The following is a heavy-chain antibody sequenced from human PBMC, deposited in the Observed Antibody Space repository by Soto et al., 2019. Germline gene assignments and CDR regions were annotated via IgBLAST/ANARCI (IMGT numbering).Heavy chain of an antibody. Sequence: GGSLRLSCAASGFTFSSYAMSWVRQAPGKGLQWVSAISGSGGSTYYADSVKGRFTISRDNSKNTLYLQMNSLGAEDTAVYYCAKDPGTTYYFDYWGQGTLVTVSS. CDR1: GFTFSSYA. V-gene: IGHV3-23*01. J-gene: IGHJ4*02. D-gene: IGHD1-1*01. CDR2: ISGSGGST. CDR3: AKDPGTTYYFDY.